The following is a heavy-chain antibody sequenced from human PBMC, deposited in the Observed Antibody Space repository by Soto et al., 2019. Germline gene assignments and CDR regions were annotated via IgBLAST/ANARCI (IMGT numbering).Heavy chain of an antibody. V-gene: IGHV3-74*01. CDR1: GFTFSSYW. D-gene: IGHD1-1*01. CDR3: ARVALDDYRDV. Sequence: EVQLVESGGGLVQPGGSLRLSCAASGFTFSSYWMHWVRQAPGKGLVWVSRIDSDGSTTSYADSVKGRFTISRDNAKNTLYLQMNNLRAEDTAVYYCARVALDDYRDVWGKGTTVTVS. J-gene: IGHJ6*03. CDR2: IDSDGSTT.